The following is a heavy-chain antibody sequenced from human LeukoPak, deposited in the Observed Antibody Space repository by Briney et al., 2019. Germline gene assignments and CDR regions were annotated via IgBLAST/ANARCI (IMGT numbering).Heavy chain of an antibody. CDR1: GGTFSSYA. J-gene: IGHJ4*02. CDR2: IIPIFGTA. V-gene: IGHV1-69*13. Sequence: SVKVSCKASGGTFSSYAISWVRQAPGQGLEWMGGIIPIFGTANYAQKFQGRVTITADESTSTAYMELSSLRSEDTAVYYCASLYDIVGTTVDYWGQGTLVTVSS. D-gene: IGHD1-26*01. CDR3: ASLYDIVGTTVDY.